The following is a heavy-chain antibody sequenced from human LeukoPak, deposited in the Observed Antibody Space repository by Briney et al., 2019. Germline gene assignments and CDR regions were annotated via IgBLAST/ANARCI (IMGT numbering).Heavy chain of an antibody. CDR3: ARDYCSSTSCLFDY. Sequence: ASVKVSCRASGYTFTVYHMHWVRQAPGQGLEWMGRINPNSGDTNYAQKFQGRVTMTRDTSISTAYMELSRLRSDDTAVFYCARDYCSSTSCLFDYWGQGTLVTVSS. J-gene: IGHJ4*02. D-gene: IGHD2-2*01. V-gene: IGHV1-2*06. CDR2: INPNSGDT. CDR1: GYTFTVYH.